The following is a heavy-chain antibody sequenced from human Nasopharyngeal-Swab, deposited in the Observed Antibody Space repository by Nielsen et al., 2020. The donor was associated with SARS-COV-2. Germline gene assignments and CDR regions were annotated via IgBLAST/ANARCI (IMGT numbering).Heavy chain of an antibody. D-gene: IGHD3-10*01. V-gene: IGHV4-34*01. Sequence: SETLSLTCAVYGGSFSGYYWSWIRQPPGKGLEWIGEINHSGSTNYNPSLKSRVTISVDTSKNQFSLKLSSVTAADTAVYYCASLNYYGSELFDYWGQGTLVTVSS. CDR1: GGSFSGYY. CDR3: ASLNYYGSELFDY. CDR2: INHSGST. J-gene: IGHJ4*02.